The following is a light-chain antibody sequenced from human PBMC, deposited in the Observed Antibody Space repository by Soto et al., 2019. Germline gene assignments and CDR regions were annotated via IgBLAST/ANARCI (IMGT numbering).Light chain of an antibody. CDR3: GTWDGSLSGLV. Sequence: QSVLTQPPSVSAAPGQRVTISCSGSSSNIGDNYVSWYQQLPGTAPKLLIYDNNRRPSGIPDRFSGSKSGTSATLAITGLQTGDEADFYCGTWDGSLSGLVFGGGTKLTVL. V-gene: IGLV1-51*01. CDR2: DNN. J-gene: IGLJ2*01. CDR1: SSNIGDNY.